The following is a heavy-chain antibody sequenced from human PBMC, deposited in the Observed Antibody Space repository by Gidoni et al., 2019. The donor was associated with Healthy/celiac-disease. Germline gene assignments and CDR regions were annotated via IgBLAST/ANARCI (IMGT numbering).Heavy chain of an antibody. V-gene: IGHV1-69*01. D-gene: IGHD1-26*01. J-gene: IGHJ4*02. CDR1: GGTFSSYA. CDR2: IIPIFGTA. CDR3: ARGLSYRRSDY. Sequence: QLVQSGAEVNKPGSSVKVSCKPSGGTFSSYAISWVRQAPGQGLEWMGGIIPIFGTANYEQKFQGRVKITADESTSTAYMELSSRRSEDTAVYYCARGLSYRRSDYWGQGTLVTVSS.